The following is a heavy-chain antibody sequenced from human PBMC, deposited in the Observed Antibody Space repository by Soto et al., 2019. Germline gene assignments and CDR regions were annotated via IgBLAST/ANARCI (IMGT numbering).Heavy chain of an antibody. Sequence: QVQLVQSGAEAKKPGASVKVSCKASGYTFIAYHIHWLRQAPGQGLEWMGWINPNSGGTNYAQEFQDRVTMTRDTSFSTAYMVLSRLTSDDTAMYYCAIDHGSGRYEDFDYWGQGTLVTVSP. CDR2: INPNSGGT. CDR3: AIDHGSGRYEDFDY. CDR1: GYTFIAYH. V-gene: IGHV1-2*02. D-gene: IGHD6-19*01. J-gene: IGHJ4*02.